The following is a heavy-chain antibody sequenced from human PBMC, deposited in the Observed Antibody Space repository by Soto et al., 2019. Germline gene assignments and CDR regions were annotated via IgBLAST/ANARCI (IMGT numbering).Heavy chain of an antibody. V-gene: IGHV1-3*01. CDR2: INAGNGNT. Sequence: ASVKVSCKASGYTFTSYAMHWVRQAPGQRLEWMGWINAGNGNTKYAQKFQGRVTITADESTSTAYMELSSLRSEDTAVYYCARDFLAAAGPGWFDPWGQGTLVTVSS. CDR3: ARDFLAAAGPGWFDP. D-gene: IGHD6-13*01. J-gene: IGHJ5*02. CDR1: GYTFTSYA.